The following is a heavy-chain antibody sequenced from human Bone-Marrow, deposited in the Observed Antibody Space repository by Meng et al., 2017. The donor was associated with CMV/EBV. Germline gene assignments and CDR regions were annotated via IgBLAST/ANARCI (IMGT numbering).Heavy chain of an antibody. V-gene: IGHV3-23*01. CDR3: AKVIGLPAVFAFDI. J-gene: IGHJ3*02. D-gene: IGHD5-12*01. CDR1: GFTFYDYA. CDR2: ISASADST. Sequence: GESLKISCAASGFTFYDYAMHWVRQAPGKGLEWVSTISASADSTYYADSVKGRFTISRDNSKNTLYLQMNSLRAEDTAVYYCAKVIGLPAVFAFDIWGQGTMVTVSS.